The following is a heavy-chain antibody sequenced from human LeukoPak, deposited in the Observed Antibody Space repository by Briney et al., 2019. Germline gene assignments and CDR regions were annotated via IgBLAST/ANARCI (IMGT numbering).Heavy chain of an antibody. D-gene: IGHD5-24*01. Sequence: GGSLRLSCAASGFTVSNNYMSWVRQAPGKGLEWVSGIRADAVTTYYADSAKGRFIISRDNSKNTVYLQMNSLSAEDAAVYYCVKDDGWVQYANWGQGTLVTVSS. CDR3: VKDDGWVQYAN. CDR2: IRADAVTT. V-gene: IGHV3-23*01. J-gene: IGHJ4*02. CDR1: GFTVSNNY.